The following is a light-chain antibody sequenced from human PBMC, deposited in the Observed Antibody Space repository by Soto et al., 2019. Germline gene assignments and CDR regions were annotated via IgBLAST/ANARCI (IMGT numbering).Light chain of an antibody. CDR3: GAWGASLNGYV. V-gene: IGLV1-44*01. J-gene: IGLJ1*01. CDR1: SSNIGTSP. CDR2: DNK. Sequence: QSVLTQPPSASGTPGQRVTIYCSGGSSNIGTSPVAWYQQLPGMAPKLLIYDNKKRPSGVPDRFSGSRSGTSASLAISGLQSEDEADYFCGAWGASLNGYVFGSGTKVTVL.